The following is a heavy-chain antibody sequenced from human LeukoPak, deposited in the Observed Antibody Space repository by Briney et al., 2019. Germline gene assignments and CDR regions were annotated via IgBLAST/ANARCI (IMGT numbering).Heavy chain of an antibody. CDR1: GFTFSSYS. Sequence: PGGSLRLSCAASGFTFSSYSMNWVRQAPGKGLEWVSSISSSSSYIYYADSVKGRFTISRDNAKNSLYLQMNSLRAEDTAVYYCAKVFWSGYYSRSDAFDIWGQGTMVTVSS. J-gene: IGHJ3*02. V-gene: IGHV3-21*01. D-gene: IGHD3-3*01. CDR2: ISSSSSYI. CDR3: AKVFWSGYYSRSDAFDI.